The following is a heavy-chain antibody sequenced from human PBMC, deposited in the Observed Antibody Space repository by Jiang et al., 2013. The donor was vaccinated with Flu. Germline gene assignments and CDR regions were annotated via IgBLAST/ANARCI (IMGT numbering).Heavy chain of an antibody. D-gene: IGHD3-10*01. CDR3: ATTTGN. CDR2: VTHSGTI. J-gene: IGHJ4*02. V-gene: IGHV4-34*01. Sequence: LLKPSETLSLTCAVYGGSFSGNYYSWIREPPGKGLEWIGEVTHSGTINYNPSFMSRLSISLDTSKNQVSLSMSSATAADTAVYYCATTTGNWGQGTLVTVSS. CDR1: GGSFSGNY.